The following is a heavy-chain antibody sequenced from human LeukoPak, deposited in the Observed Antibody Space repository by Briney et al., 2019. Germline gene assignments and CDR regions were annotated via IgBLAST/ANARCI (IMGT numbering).Heavy chain of an antibody. D-gene: IGHD6-13*01. J-gene: IGHJ4*02. CDR2: ISNGGGST. Sequence: GGSLRLSCAASGFTFSSYAMGWVRLAPGKGLEWVSAISNGGGSTYYADSVRGRFTISRDNSKNTLFLQVNSLRAEDSAVYYCIVSSFSSTWYSWVHWGQGTLVTVSS. CDR1: GFTFSSYA. CDR3: IVSSFSSTWYSWVH. V-gene: IGHV3-23*01.